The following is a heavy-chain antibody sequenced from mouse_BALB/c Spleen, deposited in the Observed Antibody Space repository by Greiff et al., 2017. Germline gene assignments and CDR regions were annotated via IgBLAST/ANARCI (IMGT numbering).Heavy chain of an antibody. CDR3: ARDLGQGAD. CDR1: GFSLTSYG. D-gene: IGHD3-3*01. Sequence: QVQLKESGPGLVAPSQSLSITCTVSGFSLTSYGVHWVRQPPGKGLEWLGVIWAGGSTNYNSALMSRLSISKDNSKSQVFLKMNSRQTDDTAMYYGARDLGQGADWGQGTLVTVSA. CDR2: IWAGGST. V-gene: IGHV2-9*02. J-gene: IGHJ3*01.